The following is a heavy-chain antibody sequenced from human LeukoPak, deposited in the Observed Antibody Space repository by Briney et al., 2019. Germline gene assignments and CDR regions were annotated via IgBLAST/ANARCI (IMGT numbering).Heavy chain of an antibody. D-gene: IGHD6-19*01. CDR1: GFTFSSYA. Sequence: GGSLRLSCAASGFTFSSYAMSWVRQAPGKGLEWVSSISSSSSYIYYADSVKGRFTISRDNAKNSLYLQMNSLRAEDTAVYYCARDSSGWHKGIDYWGQGTLVTVSS. CDR3: ARDSSGWHKGIDY. CDR2: ISSSSSYI. J-gene: IGHJ4*02. V-gene: IGHV3-21*01.